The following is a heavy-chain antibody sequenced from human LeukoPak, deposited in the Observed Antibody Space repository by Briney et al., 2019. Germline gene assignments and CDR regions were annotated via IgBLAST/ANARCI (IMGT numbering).Heavy chain of an antibody. J-gene: IGHJ4*02. CDR3: ARGVSFFDY. Sequence: SETLSLTCAVYGGSFSGYYWSWIRQSPGKGLEWIGEINHSGSTNYNPSLKSRVTISVDTSKNQFSLKLSSVTAADTAVYYCARGVSFFDYWGQGTLVTVSS. CDR2: INHSGST. CDR1: GGSFSGYY. D-gene: IGHD3-16*02. V-gene: IGHV4-34*01.